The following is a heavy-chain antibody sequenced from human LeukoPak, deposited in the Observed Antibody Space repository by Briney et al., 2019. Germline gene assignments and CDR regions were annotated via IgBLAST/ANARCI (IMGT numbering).Heavy chain of an antibody. CDR2: IWYDGSNK. CDR3: AGDRATSYFDY. V-gene: IGHV3-33*01. Sequence: GTSLRLSCAAPGFTFRSHGMHWVRQAPGKGLEWVAFIWYDGSNKYYTDSAKGRFTISRDNSKNTLYLQMNSLRAEDTAVYYCAGDRATSYFDYWGQGALVTISS. D-gene: IGHD1-26*01. CDR1: GFTFRSHG. J-gene: IGHJ4*02.